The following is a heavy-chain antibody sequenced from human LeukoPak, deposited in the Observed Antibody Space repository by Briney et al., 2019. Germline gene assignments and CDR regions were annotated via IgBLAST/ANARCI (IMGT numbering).Heavy chain of an antibody. CDR1: GYTFTSCG. J-gene: IGHJ5*02. D-gene: IGHD2-2*01. Sequence: GASVKVSCKASGYTFTSCGISWVRQAPGQGLEWMGWISAYNGNTNYAQKLQGRVTMTTDTSTSTAYMELRSLRSDDTAVYYCTRVSLRRGVPAANWFDPWGQGTLVTVSS. V-gene: IGHV1-18*01. CDR3: TRVSLRRGVPAANWFDP. CDR2: ISAYNGNT.